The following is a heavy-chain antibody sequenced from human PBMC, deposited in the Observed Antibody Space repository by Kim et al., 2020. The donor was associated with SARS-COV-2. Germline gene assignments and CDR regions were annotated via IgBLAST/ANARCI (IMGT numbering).Heavy chain of an antibody. CDR2: T. Sequence: TNYANSVKGRITITRDNSKETLYLKMGSLRAEDMAVYYCARVGDNSYCDYWGQGTLVIVSS. V-gene: IGHV3-64*01. J-gene: IGHJ4*02. D-gene: IGHD1-20*01. CDR3: ARVGDNSYCDY.